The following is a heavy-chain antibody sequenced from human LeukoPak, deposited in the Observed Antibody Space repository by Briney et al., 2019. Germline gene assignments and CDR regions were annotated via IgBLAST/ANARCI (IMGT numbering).Heavy chain of an antibody. J-gene: IGHJ4*02. V-gene: IGHV4-61*02. Sequence: SETLSLTCTVSGGSISSGSYYWSWIRQPAGKGLEWIGRIYTSGSTNYNPSLKSRVTISVDTSKNQFSLKLSSVTAADTAVYYCARGPSGGAVAGTFVYWGQGTLVTVSS. CDR2: IYTSGST. CDR1: GGSISSGSYY. D-gene: IGHD6-19*01. CDR3: ARGPSGGAVAGTFVY.